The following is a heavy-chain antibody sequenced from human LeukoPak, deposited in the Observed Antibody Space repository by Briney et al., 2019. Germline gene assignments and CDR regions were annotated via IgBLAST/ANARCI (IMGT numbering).Heavy chain of an antibody. CDR1: TFTVSSYG. CDR3: AKDTAMVF. J-gene: IGHJ4*02. CDR2: ISYDGSNK. V-gene: IGHV3-30*18. D-gene: IGHD5-18*01. Sequence: GGSLRLSCAASTFTVSSYGIHWVRQAPGKGLEWVAVISYDGSNKYYADSVKGRFTISRDNSENTLYLQMNSLRAEDTAVYYCAKDTAMVFRGQGTLVTVSS.